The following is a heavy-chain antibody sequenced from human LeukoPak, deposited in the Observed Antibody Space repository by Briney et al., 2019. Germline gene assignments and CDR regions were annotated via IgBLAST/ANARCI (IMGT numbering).Heavy chain of an antibody. D-gene: IGHD3-10*01. V-gene: IGHV3-7*01. Sequence: PGGSLRLSCAASGFTFSSYWMSWVRQAPGKGLEWVANIKQDGSEKYYVDSLKGRFTISRDNAKNSLYLRMNSLRAEDTAVYYCARDPGPPYYYGSGSYFRWGQGTLVTVSS. J-gene: IGHJ4*02. CDR1: GFTFSSYW. CDR3: ARDPGPPYYYGSGSYFR. CDR2: IKQDGSEK.